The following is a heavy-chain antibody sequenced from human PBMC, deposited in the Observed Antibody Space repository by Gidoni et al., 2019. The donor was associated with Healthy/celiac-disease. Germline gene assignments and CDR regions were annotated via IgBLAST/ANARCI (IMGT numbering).Heavy chain of an antibody. CDR2: IIPIFGTA. CDR1: GGTFSSYA. CDR3: ARSGYDSSGQYDAFDI. D-gene: IGHD3-22*01. V-gene: IGHV1-69*01. J-gene: IGHJ3*02. Sequence: QVQLVQSGAEVKKPGSSVKVSCKASGGTFSSYAISWVRQAPGQGLEWMGWIIPIFGTANYAQKFQGRVTITADESTSTAYMELSSLRSEDTAVYYCARSGYDSSGQYDAFDIWGQGTMVTVSS.